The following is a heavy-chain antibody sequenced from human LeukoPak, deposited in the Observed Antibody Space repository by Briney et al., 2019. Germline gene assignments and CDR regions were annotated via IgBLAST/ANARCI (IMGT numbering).Heavy chain of an antibody. CDR1: GYTFTGYY. CDR2: INPNSGGT. J-gene: IGHJ4*02. D-gene: IGHD5-12*01. V-gene: IGHV1-2*02. CDR3: ARGSSVATINYFDY. Sequence: GASVKVSCKASGYTFTGYYMHWVRQAPGQGLERMGWINPNSGGTNYAQKFQGRVTMTRDTSISTAYMELSRLRSDDTAVYYCARGSSVATINYFDYWGQGTLVTVSS.